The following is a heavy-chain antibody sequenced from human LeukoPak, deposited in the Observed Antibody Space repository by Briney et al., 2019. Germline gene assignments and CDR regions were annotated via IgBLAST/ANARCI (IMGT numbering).Heavy chain of an antibody. Sequence: GESLKISCTGSGYSFTSYWIGWVRQMPGKGLEWMLIIYPGDSDTRYSPSFQGQVTISADKSISTAYLQWSSLRASDTAMYYCARRVAGSYHDAFDIWGQGTMVTVSS. CDR1: GYSFTSYW. J-gene: IGHJ3*02. CDR3: ARRVAGSYHDAFDI. CDR2: IYPGDSDT. D-gene: IGHD1-26*01. V-gene: IGHV5-51*01.